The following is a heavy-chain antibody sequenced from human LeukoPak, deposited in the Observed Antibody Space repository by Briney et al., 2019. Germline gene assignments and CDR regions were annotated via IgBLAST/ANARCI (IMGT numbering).Heavy chain of an antibody. Sequence: SETLSLTCAVSGGSISSGGYSWSWIRQPPGEGLEWIGYIYHSGSTYYNPSLKSRVTISVDRSKNQFSLKLSSVTAADTAVYYCARIGSNWGFYYSDYWGQGTLVTVSS. CDR2: IYHSGST. V-gene: IGHV4-30-2*01. J-gene: IGHJ4*02. D-gene: IGHD7-27*01. CDR3: ARIGSNWGFYYSDY. CDR1: GGSISSGGYS.